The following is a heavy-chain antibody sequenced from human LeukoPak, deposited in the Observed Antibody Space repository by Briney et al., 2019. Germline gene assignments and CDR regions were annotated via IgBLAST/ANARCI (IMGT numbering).Heavy chain of an antibody. V-gene: IGHV3-15*01. CDR2: IKSKTDGGTT. D-gene: IGHD3-9*01. CDR1: GFTFSNAW. CDR3: TPTGDYYDILTGYFPLDY. J-gene: IGHJ4*02. Sequence: GGSLRLSCAASGFTFSNAWMSWVRQAPGKGLEGVGRIKSKTDGGTTDYAAPVKGRFTISRDDSKNTLYLQMNSLKTEDTAVYYCTPTGDYYDILTGYFPLDYWGQGTLVTVSS.